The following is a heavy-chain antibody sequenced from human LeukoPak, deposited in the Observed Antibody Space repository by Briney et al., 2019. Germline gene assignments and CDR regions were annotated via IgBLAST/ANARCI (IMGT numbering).Heavy chain of an antibody. V-gene: IGHV4-39*01. J-gene: IGHJ4*02. Sequence: SETLSLTCTVSGGSISSSSYYWGWIRQPPGKGLEWIGSIYYSGRTYYNPSLKSRVTISVDTSKNQFSLKLSSVTAADTAVYYCARLLRYFDWLFDYWGQGTLVTVSS. D-gene: IGHD3-9*01. CDR1: GGSISSSSYY. CDR2: IYYSGRT. CDR3: ARLLRYFDWLFDY.